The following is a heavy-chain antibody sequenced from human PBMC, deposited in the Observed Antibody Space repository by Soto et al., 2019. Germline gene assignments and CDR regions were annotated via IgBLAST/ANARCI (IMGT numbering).Heavy chain of an antibody. CDR1: GGSISSYC. Sequence: SETLSLTCTVSGGSISSYCWSWIRQPPGKGLEWIGYIYYSGSTNYNPSLKSRVTISVGTSQNHFSLKLSSVTAADTAVYYCAREGGDWNYDNWGQGTLVHVSS. CDR3: AREGGDWNYDN. J-gene: IGHJ4*02. V-gene: IGHV4-59*01. D-gene: IGHD1-7*01. CDR2: IYYSGST.